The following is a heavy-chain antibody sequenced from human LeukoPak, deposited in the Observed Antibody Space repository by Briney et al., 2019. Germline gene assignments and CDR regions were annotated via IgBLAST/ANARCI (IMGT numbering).Heavy chain of an antibody. CDR3: ARGPLWFGELVHYFDY. CDR1: GFTFSSYE. D-gene: IGHD3-10*01. J-gene: IGHJ4*02. V-gene: IGHV3-48*03. CDR2: ISSSGSTI. Sequence: QSGGSLRLSCAASGFTFSSYEMNWVRQAPGKGLEWVSYISSSGSTIYYADSVKGRFTISRDNAKNALYLQMNSLRAEDTAVYYCARGPLWFGELVHYFDYWGQGTLVTVSS.